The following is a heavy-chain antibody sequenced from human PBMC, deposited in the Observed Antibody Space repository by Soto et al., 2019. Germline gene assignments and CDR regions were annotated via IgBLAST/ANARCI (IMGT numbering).Heavy chain of an antibody. CDR3: AAGLYDFWSGYRPLYGMDV. D-gene: IGHD3-3*01. J-gene: IGHJ6*02. CDR2: ISAYNGNT. CDR1: GYTFTSYA. Sequence: ASVKVSCKASGYTFTSYAISWVRQAPGQGLEWMGWISAYNGNTNYAQKFQERVTITRDMSTSTAYMELSSLRSEDTAVYYCAAGLYDFWSGYRPLYGMDVWGQGTTVTVSS. V-gene: IGHV1-18*01.